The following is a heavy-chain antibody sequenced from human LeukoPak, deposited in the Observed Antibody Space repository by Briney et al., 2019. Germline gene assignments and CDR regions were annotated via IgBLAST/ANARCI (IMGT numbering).Heavy chain of an antibody. D-gene: IGHD1-26*01. CDR3: AKDLAWELLKGINAEDY. V-gene: IGHV3-30*02. Sequence: TGGSLRLSCAASGFTFSSYGMHWVRQAPGKGLEWVAFIRYDGSNKYYADSVKGRFTISRDNSKNTLYLQMNSLRAEDTAVYYCAKDLAWELLKGINAEDYWGQGTLVTVSS. J-gene: IGHJ4*02. CDR1: GFTFSSYG. CDR2: IRYDGSNK.